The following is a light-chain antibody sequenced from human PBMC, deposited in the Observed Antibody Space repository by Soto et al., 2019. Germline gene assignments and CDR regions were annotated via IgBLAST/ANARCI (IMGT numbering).Light chain of an antibody. CDR1: QSVSSNY. J-gene: IGKJ2*01. V-gene: IGKV3-20*01. Sequence: ELVLTQSPGTLSLSPGERATLSCRASQSVSSNYLAWYQQKPGQAPRLLIYGASSRATGIPDRFSGSGSGTDFTLTINRLEPEDFAVYYCQQYGGSPYTFGQGTTLEIK. CDR3: QQYGGSPYT. CDR2: GAS.